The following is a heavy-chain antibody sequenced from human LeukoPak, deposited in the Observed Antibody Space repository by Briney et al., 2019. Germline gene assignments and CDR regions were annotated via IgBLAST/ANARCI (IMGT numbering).Heavy chain of an antibody. J-gene: IGHJ6*03. D-gene: IGHD3-3*01. V-gene: IGHV4-39*01. CDR3: ARHRRDHDFWSGSNPTHYYYYMDA. Sequence: PSETLSLTCTVSGGSISSSSYYWGWIRQPPGNGLEWIGTIYYSGHTYYNPSLKSRVTISVDTSKNQFSLKLSSVTAADTAVYYCARHRRDHDFWSGSNPTHYYYYMDAWGKGTTVTVSS. CDR1: GGSISSSSYY. CDR2: IYYSGHT.